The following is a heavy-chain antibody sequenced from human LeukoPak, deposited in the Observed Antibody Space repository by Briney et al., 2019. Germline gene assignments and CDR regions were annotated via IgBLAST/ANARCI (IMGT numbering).Heavy chain of an antibody. Sequence: PGGSLILSCAASGFTFSSYAMHWVRQAPGKGLEYVSAISSNGGSTYYANSVKGRFTISRDNSKNTLYLQMGSLRAEDMAVYYCARASVRWNDVSYYGMDVWGQGTTVTVSS. J-gene: IGHJ6*02. CDR2: ISSNGGST. CDR1: GFTFSSYA. CDR3: ARASVRWNDVSYYGMDV. V-gene: IGHV3-64*01. D-gene: IGHD1-1*01.